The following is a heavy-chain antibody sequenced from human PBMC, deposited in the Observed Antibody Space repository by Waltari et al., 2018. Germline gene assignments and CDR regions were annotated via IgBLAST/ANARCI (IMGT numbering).Heavy chain of an antibody. CDR1: GYPFTGYS. D-gene: IGHD4-17*01. V-gene: IGHV1-2*04. Sequence: QVQLVQSGAEVKKPGASVKVSCKASGYPFTGYSIHWVRPAPGQGLEWMGWINPNSGGTNYAQKFQGWVTMTRDTSISTAYMELSRLRSDDTAVYYCAREAVTNYYYYYGMDVWGQGTTVTVSS. J-gene: IGHJ6*02. CDR3: AREAVTNYYYYYGMDV. CDR2: INPNSGGT.